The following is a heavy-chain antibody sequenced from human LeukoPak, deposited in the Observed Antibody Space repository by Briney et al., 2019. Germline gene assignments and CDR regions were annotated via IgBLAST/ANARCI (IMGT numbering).Heavy chain of an antibody. J-gene: IGHJ4*02. CDR1: GGSISSYY. CDR2: IYYRGRT. Sequence: PSETLSLTCTVSGGSISSYYWSWIRQPPGKGLECFGYIYYRGRTNYNPSLESRVTISVDTSKNQFSLKLSSVTPADTAVYYCARAGYSYGGYYFDYWGQGTLVTVSS. CDR3: ARAGYSYGGYYFDY. V-gene: IGHV4-59*01. D-gene: IGHD5-18*01.